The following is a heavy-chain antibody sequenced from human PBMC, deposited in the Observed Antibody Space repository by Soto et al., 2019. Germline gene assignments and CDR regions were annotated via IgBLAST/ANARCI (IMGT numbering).Heavy chain of an antibody. Sequence: EVQLVESGGGLVKPGGSLRLSCAASGFTFSSYSMNWVRQAPGKGLEWVSSISSSSSYIYYADSVKGRFTISRDNAKNSLYLQMNSLRAEETAVYYCARDRQSPNEMFFDIWGQGTMVTVSS. CDR2: ISSSSSYI. CDR1: GFTFSSYS. J-gene: IGHJ3*02. V-gene: IGHV3-21*01. CDR3: ARDRQSPNEMFFDI. D-gene: IGHD1-1*01.